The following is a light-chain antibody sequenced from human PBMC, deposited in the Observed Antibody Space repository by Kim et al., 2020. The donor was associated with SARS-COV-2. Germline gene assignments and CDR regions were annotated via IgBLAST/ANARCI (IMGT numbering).Light chain of an antibody. V-gene: IGKV1-13*02. CDR1: QDIGNR. CDR2: DVS. Sequence: GDRVTISCRASQDIGNRLAWYQQKPGKPPKLLMYDVSTLDSGVPSRFSGSGSGSEFTLTINSLQPDDFATYYCQHYSGHRSFGQGTKVDIK. CDR3: QHYSGHRS. J-gene: IGKJ1*01.